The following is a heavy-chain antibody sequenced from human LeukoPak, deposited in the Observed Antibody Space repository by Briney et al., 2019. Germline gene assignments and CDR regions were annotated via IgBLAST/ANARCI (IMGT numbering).Heavy chain of an antibody. J-gene: IGHJ5*02. CDR1: GGSISSSY. CDR3: ARGLRGSGTYDWFDP. D-gene: IGHD3-10*01. Sequence: SETLSLTCTVSGGSISSSYWSWIRQPPGKGLEWLGYIYHSGSTNYNPSLKSRVTISVDTSKNQFSLKLSSVTAADTAVYYCARGLRGSGTYDWFDPWGQGTLVIVSS. V-gene: IGHV4-59*13. CDR2: IYHSGST.